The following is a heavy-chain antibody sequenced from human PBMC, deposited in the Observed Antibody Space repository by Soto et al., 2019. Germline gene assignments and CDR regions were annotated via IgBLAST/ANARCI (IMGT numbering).Heavy chain of an antibody. Sequence: EVQLVESGGGLVKPGESLRLSCAASGFTFSNAWMNWVRQAPGKGLEWIGLIKRKTDGGTIDYPAPVRGRFIISRDDSTNMLYLQMNSLKTEDTAVYYCATAHPRGPDYWGQGALVTVFS. D-gene: IGHD5-12*01. V-gene: IGHV3-15*01. CDR3: ATAHPRGPDY. CDR1: GFTFSNAW. CDR2: IKRKTDGGTI. J-gene: IGHJ4*02.